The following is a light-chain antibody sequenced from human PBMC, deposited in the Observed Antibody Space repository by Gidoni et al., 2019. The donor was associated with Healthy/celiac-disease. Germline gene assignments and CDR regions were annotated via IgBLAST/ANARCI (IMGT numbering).Light chain of an antibody. Sequence: DIQMTQSPSTLSASVGDRVTITCRASQSISSWLAWYQQKPGKDPKLLIYDASSLESGVPSRFSGSGSGTEFTLTISSLQPDDFATYYCQQYNSYSTFXXXTKLEIK. CDR2: DAS. V-gene: IGKV1-5*01. J-gene: IGKJ2*01. CDR1: QSISSW. CDR3: QQYNSYST.